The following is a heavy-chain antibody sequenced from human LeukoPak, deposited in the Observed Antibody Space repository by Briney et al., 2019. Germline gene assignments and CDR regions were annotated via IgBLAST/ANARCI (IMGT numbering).Heavy chain of an antibody. J-gene: IGHJ4*02. CDR3: ARVSGGGSGGYELDY. V-gene: IGHV3-21*01. Sequence: PGGSLRPSCAASGFTFSSYSMNWVRQAPGKGLEWVSSISSSSSYIYYADSVKGRFTISRDNAKNSLYLQMNSLRAEDTAVYYCARVSGGGSGGYELDYWGQGTLVTVSS. CDR1: GFTFSSYS. D-gene: IGHD5-12*01. CDR2: ISSSSSYI.